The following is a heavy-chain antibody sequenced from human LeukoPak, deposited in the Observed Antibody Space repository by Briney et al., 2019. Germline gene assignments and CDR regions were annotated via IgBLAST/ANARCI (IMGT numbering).Heavy chain of an antibody. D-gene: IGHD2-21*01. CDR2: INPGGRGN. CDR3: ARWGLAYTIDY. CDR1: GLTFSTYW. V-gene: IGHV3-7*01. Sequence: PGGSLRLSSAASGLTFSTYWMAWVRQAPGKGLEWVANINPGGRGNYYVDSVKGRFTISRDDTKTSLYLQMDYLRVEDTAVYSCARWGLAYTIDYGGQGTLVTVSS. J-gene: IGHJ4*02.